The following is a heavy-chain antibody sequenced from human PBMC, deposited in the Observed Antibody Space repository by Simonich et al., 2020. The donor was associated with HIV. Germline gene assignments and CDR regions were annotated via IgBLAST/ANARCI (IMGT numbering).Heavy chain of an antibody. Sequence: QVQLQQWGAGLLKPSETLSLTCAVYGGSFSGYYWSWIRQPPGKGLEWIGENKHSGSNNHNPSLKSGVTMSVDTSKNQFSLKRGSVTAADTAVYYCARGGYCSGGSCYPLFSRYGMDVWGQGTTVTVSS. CDR1: GGSFSGYY. CDR2: NKHSGSN. CDR3: ARGGYCSGGSCYPLFSRYGMDV. J-gene: IGHJ6*02. V-gene: IGHV4-34*01. D-gene: IGHD2-15*01.